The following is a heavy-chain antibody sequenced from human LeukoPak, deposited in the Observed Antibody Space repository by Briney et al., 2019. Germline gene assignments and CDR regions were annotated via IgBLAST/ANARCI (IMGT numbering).Heavy chain of an antibody. J-gene: IGHJ4*02. D-gene: IGHD1-26*01. CDR1: GFDFSIYT. V-gene: IGHV3-64D*06. CDR2: ISGSGNGGSI. Sequence: GGSLRLSCSASGFDFSIYTMYWVRQAPGKGPEYVSTISGSGNGGSIYYADSVKGRFTISRDDSKSIVYLQMNSLRSEDTAVYYCVKDFGRIRGTPDSWGQGTLVTASS. CDR3: VKDFGRIRGTPDS.